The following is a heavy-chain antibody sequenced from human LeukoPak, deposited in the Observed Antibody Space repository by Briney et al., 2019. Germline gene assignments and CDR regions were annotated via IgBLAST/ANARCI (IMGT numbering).Heavy chain of an antibody. CDR3: AREGGRFLENVDY. CDR1: GFTFSSYW. J-gene: IGHJ4*02. CDR2: ISGSGGST. D-gene: IGHD3-3*01. V-gene: IGHV3-21*01. Sequence: GGSLRLSCAASGFTFSSYWMHWVRQAPGKGLEWVSAISGSGGSTYYADSVKGRFTISRDNAKNSLYLQMNSLRAEDTAVYCCAREGGRFLENVDYWGQGTLVTVSS.